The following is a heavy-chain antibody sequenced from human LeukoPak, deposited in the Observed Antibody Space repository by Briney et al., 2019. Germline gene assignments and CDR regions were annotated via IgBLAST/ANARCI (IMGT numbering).Heavy chain of an antibody. J-gene: IGHJ5*02. D-gene: IGHD3-10*01. Sequence: GGSLRLSCAASGFIFSNYNMNWVRQAPGQGLEWVSSISNRNNYTNYADSVKGRFTISRDNANNSLYLQMNSLRAEDTAVYYCSRDSSFYYGSGRPNWFDPWGQGTLVTVSS. CDR3: SRDSSFYYGSGRPNWFDP. V-gene: IGHV3-21*01. CDR1: GFIFSNYN. CDR2: ISNRNNYT.